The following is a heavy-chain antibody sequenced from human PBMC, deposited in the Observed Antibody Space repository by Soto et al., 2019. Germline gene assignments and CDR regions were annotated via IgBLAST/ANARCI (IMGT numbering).Heavy chain of an antibody. CDR1: GGTFSSYA. Sequence: QVQLVQSGAEVKKPGSSVKVSCKASGGTFSSYAISWVRQAPGQGLEWMGGIIPIFGTANYAQKFQGRVAITAEESASTAYMELSRLRSAATAVCYCAREGEYSSSSDYYYYGMDVWGQGTTVTVSS. J-gene: IGHJ6*02. D-gene: IGHD6-6*01. CDR2: IIPIFGTA. CDR3: AREGEYSSSSDYYYYGMDV. V-gene: IGHV1-69*01.